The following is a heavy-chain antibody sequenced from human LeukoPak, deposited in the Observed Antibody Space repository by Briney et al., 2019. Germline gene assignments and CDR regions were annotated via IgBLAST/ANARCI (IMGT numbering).Heavy chain of an antibody. Sequence: PGGCLRLSCSASGFTFSSYGMHWVRQAPGKGLEYVSGIKNKGGSTYYADSVKGRLTISRDNSKNTLHLQMSSLRADDTAVYYCVKAGAYADFDSWGQGTLVTVSS. D-gene: IGHD7-27*01. CDR1: GFTFSSYG. CDR3: VKAGAYADFDS. V-gene: IGHV3-64D*09. CDR2: IKNKGGST. J-gene: IGHJ4*02.